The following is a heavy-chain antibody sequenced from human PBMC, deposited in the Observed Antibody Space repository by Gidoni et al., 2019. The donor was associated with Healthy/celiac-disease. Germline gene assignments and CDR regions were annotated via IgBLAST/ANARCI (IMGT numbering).Heavy chain of an antibody. V-gene: IGHV3-23*01. Sequence: EVQLLESGGGLVQPGGSLRLSCAASGFTFSSHAMSWVRQAPGKGLEWVSAICGGGGSTYYADSVKGRFTISRDNSKNTLYLQMNSLRAEDTAVYYCANVYDSSGYEEYNWFDPWGQGTLVTVSS. D-gene: IGHD3-22*01. CDR1: GFTFSSHA. CDR2: ICGGGGST. CDR3: ANVYDSSGYEEYNWFDP. J-gene: IGHJ5*02.